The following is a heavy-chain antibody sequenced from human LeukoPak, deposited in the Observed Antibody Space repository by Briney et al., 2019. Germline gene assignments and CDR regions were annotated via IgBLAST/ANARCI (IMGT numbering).Heavy chain of an antibody. Sequence: GGSLRLSCAASGFTFSSCAMSWVRQAPGMGLAWVSAISGSGGSTYYADSVKGRFTISRDTSKNTLHLQMNSLRAEDTAVYYCARGRYYDNSVYYYFDYWGQGTLVTVSS. CDR2: ISGSGGST. J-gene: IGHJ4*02. V-gene: IGHV3-23*01. CDR1: GFTFSSCA. D-gene: IGHD3-22*01. CDR3: ARGRYYDNSVYYYFDY.